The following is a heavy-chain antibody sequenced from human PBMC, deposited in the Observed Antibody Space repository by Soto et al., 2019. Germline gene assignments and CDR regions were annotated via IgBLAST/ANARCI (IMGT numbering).Heavy chain of an antibody. V-gene: IGHV3-7*01. CDR1: GFTFSSYW. D-gene: IGHD2-2*01. CDR3: ACRGYCISSSCDYRWFDP. Sequence: EVQLVESGGGLVQPGGSLRLSCAASGFTFSSYWMSWVRQAPGKGLEWVANIKQDGSEKYYVDSVKGRLTISRDNAKNALYMQMNSLRAEDPAVYHCACRGYCISSSCDYRWFDPWGQGTLVTVSS. CDR2: IKQDGSEK. J-gene: IGHJ5*02.